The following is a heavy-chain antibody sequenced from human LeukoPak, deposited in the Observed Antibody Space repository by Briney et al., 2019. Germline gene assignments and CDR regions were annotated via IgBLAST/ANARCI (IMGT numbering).Heavy chain of an antibody. CDR3: ARVDIVATIAYYYYMDV. CDR1: GYTFTSYG. J-gene: IGHJ6*03. CDR2: ISAYNGNT. Sequence: GASVKVSCKASGYTFTSYGISWVRPAPGQGLEWMGWISAYNGNTNYAQKLQGRVTMTTDTSTSTAYMELRSLRSDDTAVYYCARVDIVATIAYYYYMDVWGKGTTVTVSS. V-gene: IGHV1-18*01. D-gene: IGHD5-12*01.